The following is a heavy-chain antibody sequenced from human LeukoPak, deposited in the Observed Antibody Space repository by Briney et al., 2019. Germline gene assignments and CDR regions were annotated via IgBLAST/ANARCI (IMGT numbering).Heavy chain of an antibody. Sequence: PSETLSLTCTVSGGSISSGNYYWDWLRQPAGKGLEWIGRIYTSGSINYNPSLKSRVTISVDTSKNQFSLKLSSVTAADTAVYYCARASFQHYYYYMDVWGKGTTVTVSS. V-gene: IGHV4-61*02. CDR2: IYTSGSI. CDR3: ARASFQHYYYYMDV. J-gene: IGHJ6*03. CDR1: GGSISSGNYY.